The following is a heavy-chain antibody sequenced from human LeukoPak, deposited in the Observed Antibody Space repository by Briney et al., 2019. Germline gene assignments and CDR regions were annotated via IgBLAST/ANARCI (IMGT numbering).Heavy chain of an antibody. CDR2: ITGGGSTT. Sequence: PGGSLRLSCAASGFTFSSYAMSWVRQAPGKGLEWVSTITGGGSTTYYADSVKGRFTISRDNSKNTLYLQMNSLRADDTAVYYCARDRQCGYWGQGTLVTVSS. J-gene: IGHJ4*02. CDR1: GFTFSSYA. D-gene: IGHD2-21*01. V-gene: IGHV3-23*01. CDR3: ARDRQCGY.